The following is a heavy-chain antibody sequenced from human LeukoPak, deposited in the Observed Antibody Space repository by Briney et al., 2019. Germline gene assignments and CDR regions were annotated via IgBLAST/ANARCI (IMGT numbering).Heavy chain of an antibody. J-gene: IGHJ4*02. CDR2: INHSGST. CDR3: ARDIAAAGFAY. Sequence: SETLSLTCAVYGGSSSGYYWSWIRQPPGKGLEWIGEINHSGSTNYNPSLKSRVTISVDTSKNQFSLKLSSVTAADTAVYYCARDIAAAGFAYWGQGTLVTVSS. D-gene: IGHD6-13*01. V-gene: IGHV4-34*01. CDR1: GGSSSGYY.